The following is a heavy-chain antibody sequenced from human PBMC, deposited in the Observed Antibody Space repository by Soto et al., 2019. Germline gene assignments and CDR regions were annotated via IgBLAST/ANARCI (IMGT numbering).Heavy chain of an antibody. Sequence: QVQLVESGGGVVQPGRSLRLSCAASGFSFSNYAMHWVRQAPGKGLEWVADISKNGRNKDYADSVKGRLTISRDNSKNTVELQMNSLRVEDTAMYYCGRCNGDDCHSPFDYWGQGTLVTGSS. CDR3: GRCNGDDCHSPFDY. CDR2: ISKNGRNK. V-gene: IGHV3-30*03. J-gene: IGHJ4*02. D-gene: IGHD2-21*01. CDR1: GFSFSNYA.